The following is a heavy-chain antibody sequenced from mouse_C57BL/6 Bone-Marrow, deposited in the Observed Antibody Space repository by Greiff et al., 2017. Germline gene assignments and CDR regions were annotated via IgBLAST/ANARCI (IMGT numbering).Heavy chain of an antibody. CDR1: GFTFSDYG. J-gene: IGHJ1*03. V-gene: IGHV5-17*01. CDR3: ARDDGSSFYWYFDV. D-gene: IGHD1-1*01. CDR2: ISSGSSTI. Sequence: EVKLVESGGGLVKPGGSLKLSCAASGFTFSDYGMHWVRQAPEKGLEWVAYISSGSSTIYYADTVKGRFTISRDNAKNTLFLQMTSLRSEDTAMYYCARDDGSSFYWYFDVWGTGTTVTVSS.